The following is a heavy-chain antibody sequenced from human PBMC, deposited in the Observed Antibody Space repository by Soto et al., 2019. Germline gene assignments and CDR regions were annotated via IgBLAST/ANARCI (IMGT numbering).Heavy chain of an antibody. CDR1: GGSISSGGYY. Sequence: QVQLQESGPGLVKPSQTLSLTCTVSGGSISSGGYYWSWIRQHPGKGLEWIGYIYYSGSTYYNPSLKSRGTISVDTSKNQFSLKLSSVTAADTAVYYCARDPAKGSSWSFYYYGMDVWGQGTTVTVSS. J-gene: IGHJ6*02. CDR3: ARDPAKGSSWSFYYYGMDV. V-gene: IGHV4-31*03. CDR2: IYYSGST. D-gene: IGHD6-13*01.